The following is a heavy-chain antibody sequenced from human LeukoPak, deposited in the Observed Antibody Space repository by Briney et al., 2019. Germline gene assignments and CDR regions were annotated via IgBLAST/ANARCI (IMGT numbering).Heavy chain of an antibody. D-gene: IGHD6-13*01. V-gene: IGHV3-43*02. Sequence: GGSLRLSCAASGFTFDDYAMHWVRQAPGKGLEWVSLISGDGGSTYYADSVKGRFTISRDNSKNSLYLQMNSLRTEDTALYYCAKGWDSRSCKGPWYYYGMDVGGKGTRVPSPQ. CDR1: GFTFDDYA. CDR3: AKGWDSRSCKGPWYYYGMDV. J-gene: IGHJ6*04. CDR2: ISGDGGST.